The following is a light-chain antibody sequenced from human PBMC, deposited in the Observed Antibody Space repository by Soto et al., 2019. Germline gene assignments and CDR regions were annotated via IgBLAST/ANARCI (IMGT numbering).Light chain of an antibody. J-gene: IGLJ3*02. CDR1: TSDVGGYNF. V-gene: IGLV2-14*01. Sequence: HSALAQPASVSGSLGQSITISCTGTTSDVGGYNFVSWYQQHPGKAPKLMIYEASTRPSGVSNRFSGSKSGNTASLTIAGLQAEDEADYYCRSWTGSTTQVLGGGTKVTVL. CDR2: EAS. CDR3: RSWTGSTTQV.